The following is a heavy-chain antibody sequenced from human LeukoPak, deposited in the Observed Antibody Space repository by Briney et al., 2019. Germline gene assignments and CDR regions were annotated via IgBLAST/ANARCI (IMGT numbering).Heavy chain of an antibody. CDR2: IYDTEIT. Sequence: SETLSLTCTVSGGSISGYYWSWIRQPPGKGLEWIGYIYDTEITNYNPSLRSRVTISIDTSKNQFSLMLSSVTAADTAVYYCARETTLTGYASGLGFNYWGQGTLVTVSS. D-gene: IGHD6-19*01. CDR3: ARETTLTGYASGLGFNY. J-gene: IGHJ4*02. V-gene: IGHV4-59*13. CDR1: GGSISGYY.